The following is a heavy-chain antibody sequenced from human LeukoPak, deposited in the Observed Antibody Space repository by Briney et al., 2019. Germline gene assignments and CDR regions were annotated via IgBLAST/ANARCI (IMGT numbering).Heavy chain of an antibody. CDR1: GGSFSGYY. CDR2: INHSGST. D-gene: IGHD2-2*02. V-gene: IGHV4-34*01. Sequence: SETLSLTCAVYGGSFSGYYWSWIRQPPGKGLEWIGEINHSGSTNYNPSLKSRVTISVDTSKNQFSLKLSSVTAADTAVYYCARRPYTKLKHVQHWGQGTLVTVSS. CDR3: ARRPYTKLKHVQH. J-gene: IGHJ1*01.